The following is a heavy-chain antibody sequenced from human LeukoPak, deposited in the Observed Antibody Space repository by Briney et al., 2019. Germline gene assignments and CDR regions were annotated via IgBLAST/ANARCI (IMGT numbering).Heavy chain of an antibody. D-gene: IGHD3-10*01. CDR1: GFTFSGYA. Sequence: PGGSLRLSCAASGFTFSGYAISWVRQAPGKGLEWVSAISGSGGTTYYADSVKGRFTISRDNSKNTLYLQMNSLRAEDTAVYYCAKVRLYGSGSWSWFDPWGQGTLATVSS. CDR3: AKVRLYGSGSWSWFDP. V-gene: IGHV3-23*01. CDR2: ISGSGGTT. J-gene: IGHJ5*02.